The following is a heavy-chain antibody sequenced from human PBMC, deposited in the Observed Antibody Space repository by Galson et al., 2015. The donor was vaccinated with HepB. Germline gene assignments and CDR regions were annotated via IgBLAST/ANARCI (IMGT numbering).Heavy chain of an antibody. CDR2: INAGNGNT. Sequence: SCKASGYTFTSYAMHWVRQAPGQRLEWMGWINAGNGNTKYSQKFQGRVTITRDTSASTAYMELSSLRSEDTAVYYCAWGFGELQIVYWGQGTLVTVSS. D-gene: IGHD3-10*01. CDR3: AWGFGELQIVY. V-gene: IGHV1-3*01. CDR1: GYTFTSYA. J-gene: IGHJ4*02.